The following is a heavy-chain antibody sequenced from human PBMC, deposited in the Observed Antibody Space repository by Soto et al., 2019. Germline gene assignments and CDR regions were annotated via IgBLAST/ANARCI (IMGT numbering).Heavy chain of an antibody. J-gene: IGHJ6*03. CDR2: IIPILGIA. D-gene: IGHD6-6*01. CDR3: ARDSLHSSSSDYYYYYMDV. CDR1: GGTFSSYT. V-gene: IGHV1-69*04. Sequence: GASVKVSCKASGGTFSSYTISWVRQAPGQGLEWMGRIIPILGIANYAQKFQGRVTITADKSTSTAYMELSSLRSEDTAVYYCARDSLHSSSSDYYYYYMDVWGKGTTVTV.